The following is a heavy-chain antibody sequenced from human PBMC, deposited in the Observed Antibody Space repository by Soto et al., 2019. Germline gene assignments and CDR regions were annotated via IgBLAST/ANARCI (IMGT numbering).Heavy chain of an antibody. J-gene: IGHJ6*02. CDR1: GDSLTNYY. CDR3: ARHGFGPLHGLVDV. Sequence: QVQLQESGPGLVKPSETLSLTCTVSGDSLTNYYCSWFRQPPGKGLEWIGYLMYSGYSAYNLSLKTRVAMSMDTSKTLFSLMLESVTATDTAVYYCARHGFGPLHGLVDVWGQGTTVIVCS. CDR2: LMYSGYS. V-gene: IGHV4-59*08. D-gene: IGHD3-10*01.